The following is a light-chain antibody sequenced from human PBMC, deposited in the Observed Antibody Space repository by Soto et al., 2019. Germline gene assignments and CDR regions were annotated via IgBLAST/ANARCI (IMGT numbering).Light chain of an antibody. V-gene: IGKV3-11*01. CDR3: QQRSNWPPIT. J-gene: IGKJ5*01. CDR2: DAS. Sequence: EIVLTQSPATLSLSPGERATLSCRASQSVSSYLCWYQQKPGQAPRLLIYDASNRATGIPARFSGSGSGTDFTLTISSLEPEDFAVYYCQQRSNWPPITFGQGTRLEIK. CDR1: QSVSSY.